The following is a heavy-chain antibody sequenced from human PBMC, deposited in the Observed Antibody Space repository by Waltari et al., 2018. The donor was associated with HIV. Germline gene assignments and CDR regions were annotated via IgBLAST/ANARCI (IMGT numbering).Heavy chain of an antibody. CDR1: GYTFTGYY. Sequence: QVQLVQSGAEVKKPGASVKVSCKASGYTFTGYYMHWVRQAPGQGLEWMGWINPNSGGTNYAQKFQGRVTMTRDTSINTAYMELSRLRSDDTAVYYCARDLRVVVVPAAPLDVWGQGTTVTVSS. D-gene: IGHD2-2*01. J-gene: IGHJ6*02. CDR3: ARDLRVVVVPAAPLDV. V-gene: IGHV1-2*02. CDR2: INPNSGGT.